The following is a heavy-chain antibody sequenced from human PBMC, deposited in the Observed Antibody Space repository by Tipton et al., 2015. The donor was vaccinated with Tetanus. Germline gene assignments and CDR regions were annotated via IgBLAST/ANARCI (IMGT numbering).Heavy chain of an antibody. Sequence: LRLSCSVSGASLRSGDYNWSWIRQPPGKGLEWLAYISASGSTNSNYSLKSRITISRDTSKNQFSLKLASVTAADTAVYFCARGTGDYWGQGTLVTVSS. V-gene: IGHV4-61*08. CDR3: ARGTGDY. D-gene: IGHD1-14*01. CDR2: ISASGST. J-gene: IGHJ4*02. CDR1: GASLRSGDYN.